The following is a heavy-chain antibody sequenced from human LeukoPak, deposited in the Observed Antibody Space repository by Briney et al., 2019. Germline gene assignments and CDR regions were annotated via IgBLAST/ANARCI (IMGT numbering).Heavy chain of an antibody. CDR2: IIPIFGTA. CDR3: ASSYYYGSGSYYSQY. CDR1: GGTFSSYA. J-gene: IGHJ4*02. V-gene: IGHV1-69*13. Sequence: SVKVSCKASGGTFSSYAISWVRQAPGQGLECMGGIIPIFGTANYAQKFQGRVTITADESTSTAYMELSSLRSEDTAVYYCASSYYYGSGSYYSQYWGQGTLVTVSS. D-gene: IGHD3-10*01.